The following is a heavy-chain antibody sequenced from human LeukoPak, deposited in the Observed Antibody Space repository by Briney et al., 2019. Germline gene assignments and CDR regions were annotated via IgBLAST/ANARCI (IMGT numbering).Heavy chain of an antibody. J-gene: IGHJ6*03. V-gene: IGHV4-34*01. D-gene: IGHD1-26*01. CDR1: GGPISSYY. CDR2: INHSGST. CDR3: WIDSGSLNYMDV. Sequence: PSGTLSLTCSVSGGPISSYYWSWIRQPPGKGLEWIGEINHSGSTNYNPSLKSRVTISVDTSKNQFSLKLSSVTAADTAVYYCWIDSGSLNYMDVWGKGTTVTVSS.